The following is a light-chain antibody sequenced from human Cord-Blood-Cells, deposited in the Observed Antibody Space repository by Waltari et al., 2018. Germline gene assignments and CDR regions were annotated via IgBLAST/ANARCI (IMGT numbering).Light chain of an antibody. V-gene: IGLV2-14*01. CDR3: SSYTSSSTWV. J-gene: IGLJ3*02. CDR2: DVS. Sequence: QSALTQPASVSGSPGQSITLYCTSTSSDVCGHHYVSLYQQHPGKAPKLMIYDVSKRPSGVSNRFSGSKSGNTASLTISGLQAEDEADYYCSSYTSSSTWVFGGGTKLTVL. CDR1: SSDVCGHHY.